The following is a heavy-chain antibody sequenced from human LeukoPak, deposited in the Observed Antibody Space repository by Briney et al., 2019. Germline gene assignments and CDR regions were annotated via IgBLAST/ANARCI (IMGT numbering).Heavy chain of an antibody. V-gene: IGHV1-69*13. J-gene: IGHJ5*02. CDR3: ARVTGGRYCSTTSCYMRGWFDP. CDR2: IIPIFGTA. Sequence: ASVKVSCKASGGTFSSYAISWVRQAPGQGLEWMGGIIPIFGTANYAQKFQGRVTITADESTRTAYMELSSLRSEDTAVYYCARVTGGRYCSTTSCYMRGWFDPWGQGTLVTVSS. CDR1: GGTFSSYA. D-gene: IGHD2-2*02.